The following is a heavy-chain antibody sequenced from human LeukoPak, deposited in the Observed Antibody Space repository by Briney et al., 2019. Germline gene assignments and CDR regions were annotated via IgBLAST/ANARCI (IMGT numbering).Heavy chain of an antibody. D-gene: IGHD3-22*01. CDR3: ARLDSSGY. J-gene: IGHJ4*02. CDR1: GFTFSSYE. V-gene: IGHV3-48*03. CDR2: ITSSGSTI. Sequence: GGSLGLSCAASGFTFSSYEMNWVRQAPGRGLEWVSYITSSGSTIYYADSVKGRFTISRDNAKNSLYLQMNSLRAEDTAVYYCARLDSSGYWGQGTLVTVSS.